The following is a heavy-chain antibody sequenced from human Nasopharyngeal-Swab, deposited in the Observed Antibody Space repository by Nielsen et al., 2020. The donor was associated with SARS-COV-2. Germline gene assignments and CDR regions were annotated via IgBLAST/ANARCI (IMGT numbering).Heavy chain of an antibody. Sequence: GESLKISWAASGFSVSSNYMTWVRQAPGKGLEWVSIIYSGDTTYYADYVKGRFTISRVTSKNTLYLQMNNLRVDDTAIYYCARLGSIVGGTPLDYWGQGTLVTVSS. J-gene: IGHJ4*02. CDR3: ARLGSIVGGTPLDY. D-gene: IGHD1-26*01. CDR2: IYSGDTT. V-gene: IGHV3-53*01. CDR1: GFSVSSNY.